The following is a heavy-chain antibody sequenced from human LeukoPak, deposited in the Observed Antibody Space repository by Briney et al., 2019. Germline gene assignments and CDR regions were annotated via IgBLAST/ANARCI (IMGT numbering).Heavy chain of an antibody. CDR3: TRESGAFSPFGF. CDR2: VHLNGAT. CDR1: GGSILGTNW. D-gene: IGHD1-26*01. Sequence: SETLSLTCAVSGGSILGTNWWSWVRQPPGKGLEWIGEVHLNGATNYNPSVEGRVSMSIDKSKNHLSLEVISVTAADTAMYYCTRESGAFSPFGFWGQGTLVTVSS. V-gene: IGHV4-4*02. J-gene: IGHJ4*02.